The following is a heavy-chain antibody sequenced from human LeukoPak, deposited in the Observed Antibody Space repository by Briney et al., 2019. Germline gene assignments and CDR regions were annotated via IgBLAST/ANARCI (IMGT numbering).Heavy chain of an antibody. V-gene: IGHV3-30*02. Sequence: GGSLRLSCAASGFTFSSYSMNWVRQAPGKGLEWVAFIRYDESNNYYADSVKGRFTISRDNSKNTLYLLMNSLRPEDTAVYYCAKVYCSGTSCYRWSAGYFDYWGQGTLVTVSS. D-gene: IGHD2-2*02. CDR2: IRYDESNN. CDR3: AKVYCSGTSCYRWSAGYFDY. J-gene: IGHJ4*02. CDR1: GFTFSSYS.